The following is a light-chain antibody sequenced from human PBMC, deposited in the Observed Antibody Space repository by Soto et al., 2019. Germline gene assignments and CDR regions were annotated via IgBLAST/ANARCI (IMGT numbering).Light chain of an antibody. J-gene: IGLJ3*02. CDR3: LLYYGAAVV. Sequence: QTVVTQQPSLTVSPGGTVTLTCASSTGPVTSDYYPNLFQQKTGQAPRALIYSTTKKHSWTPARFSGSLLGGKAALTLSGVQPVDEADYYCLLYYGAAVVFGGGIKLTVL. CDR1: TGPVTSDYY. V-gene: IGLV7-43*01. CDR2: STT.